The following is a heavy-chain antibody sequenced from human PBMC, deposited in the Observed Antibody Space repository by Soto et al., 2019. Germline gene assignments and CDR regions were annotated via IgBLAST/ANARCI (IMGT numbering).Heavy chain of an antibody. Sequence: GGSLRLSCAASGFTFSSYSMNWVRQAPGKGLEWVSSISSSSSYIYYADSVKGRFSISRDNANNTLYLQMNSLRDEDTAVYYCAKAGRIPTSSVDYWGQGTLVTVSS. J-gene: IGHJ4*02. CDR2: ISSSSSYI. CDR3: AKAGRIPTSSVDY. V-gene: IGHV3-21*01. D-gene: IGHD2-2*01. CDR1: GFTFSSYS.